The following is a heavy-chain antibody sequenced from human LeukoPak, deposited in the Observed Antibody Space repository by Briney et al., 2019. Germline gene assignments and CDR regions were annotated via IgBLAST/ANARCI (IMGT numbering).Heavy chain of an antibody. V-gene: IGHV4-61*01. J-gene: IGHJ5*02. CDR2: IYYSGST. D-gene: IGHD3-10*02. CDR3: ARVNSGVFGESFDP. Sequence: PSETLSLTCPVSGGSVSSGSYYWSWIRQPPGKGLEWIGYIYYSGSTNYNPCLKSRVTISVDTSKNQFSLKLSSVTAADTAVYYCARVNSGVFGESFDPWGQGTLVTVSS. CDR1: GGSVSSGSYY.